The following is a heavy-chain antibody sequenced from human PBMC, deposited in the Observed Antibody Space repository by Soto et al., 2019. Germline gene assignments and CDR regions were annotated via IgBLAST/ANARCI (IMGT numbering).Heavy chain of an antibody. CDR3: ASSGYFYYYGMXV. J-gene: IGHJ6*02. Sequence: SETLSLTCAVYGGSFSGYYWSWIRQPPGKGLEWIGEINHSGSTNYNPSLKSRVTISVDTSKNQFSLKLSSVTAADTAVYYCASSGYFYYYGMXVWSQGTTVTVSS. CDR1: GGSFSGYY. V-gene: IGHV4-34*01. CDR2: INHSGST. D-gene: IGHD3-22*01.